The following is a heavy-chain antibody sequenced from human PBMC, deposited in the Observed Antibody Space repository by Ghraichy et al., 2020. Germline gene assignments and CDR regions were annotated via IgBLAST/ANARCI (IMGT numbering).Heavy chain of an antibody. CDR3: ASGGHSRGYYLPGGY. V-gene: IGHV4-39*01. J-gene: IGHJ4*02. CDR1: GGSISSSSYY. CDR2: IYYSGST. D-gene: IGHD3-22*01. Sequence: SETLSLTCTVSGGSISSSSYYWGWIRQPPGKGLEWIGSIYYSGSTYYNPSLKSRVTISVDTSKNQFSLKLSSVTAADTAVYYCASGGHSRGYYLPGGYWGQGTLVTVSS.